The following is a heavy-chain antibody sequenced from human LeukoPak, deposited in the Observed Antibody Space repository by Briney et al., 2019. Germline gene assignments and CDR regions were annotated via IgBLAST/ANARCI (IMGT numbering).Heavy chain of an antibody. J-gene: IGHJ5*02. CDR1: GFTFSNYE. D-gene: IGHD4-11*01. V-gene: IGHV3-48*03. CDR2: ISRSSGSSI. CDR3: ARDTVTTGFDP. Sequence: GGSLRLSCAASGFTFSNYEMNWIRQAPGKGLEWVSYISRSSGSSIYYADSVKGRFTITRDNAKNSLYLQMNSLRAEDTAVYYCARDTVTTGFDPWGQGTLVTVSS.